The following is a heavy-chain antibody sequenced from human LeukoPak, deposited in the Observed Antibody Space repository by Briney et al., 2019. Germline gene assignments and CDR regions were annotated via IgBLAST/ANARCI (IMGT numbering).Heavy chain of an antibody. V-gene: IGHV1-18*01. J-gene: IGHJ6*03. CDR3: ARARRPMTTVRYYYMDV. D-gene: IGHD4-11*01. CDR1: GYTFTSYG. Sequence: ASVKVSCTASGYTFTSYGISWLRQAPGQGLEWMGWISAYNGNTNYAQKLQGRVTMTTDTSTSTAYIEMRSLRSDDTAVYYCARARRPMTTVRYYYMDVWGKGTTVTVSS. CDR2: ISAYNGNT.